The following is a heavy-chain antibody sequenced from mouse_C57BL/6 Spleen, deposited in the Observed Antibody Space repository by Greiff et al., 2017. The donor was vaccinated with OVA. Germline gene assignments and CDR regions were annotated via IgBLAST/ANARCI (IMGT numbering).Heavy chain of an antibody. CDR3: ARRGGYDYDSWYFDV. D-gene: IGHD2-4*01. Sequence: QVQLQQSDAELVKPGASVKISCKVSGYTFTDYTIHWMKQRPEQGLEWIGYIYPRDGSTKYNEKFKGKATLTADKSSSTAYMQLNSLTSEDSAVYFCARRGGYDYDSWYFDVWGTGTTVTVAS. J-gene: IGHJ1*03. V-gene: IGHV1-78*01. CDR1: GYTFTDYT. CDR2: IYPRDGST.